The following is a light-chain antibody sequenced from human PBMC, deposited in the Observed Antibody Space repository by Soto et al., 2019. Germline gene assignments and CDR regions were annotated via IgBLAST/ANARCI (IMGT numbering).Light chain of an antibody. CDR1: QSIDNNY. Sequence: EVVLTQSPGTLSLSPGERATLSCRGSQSIDNNYLAWYQQRPGQAPRLLIYGSSDRATGIPDRFSGSGSATDFTLTITRLESEDFAVYYCHQYGSSPPYTFGQGTKLEI. V-gene: IGKV3-20*01. J-gene: IGKJ2*01. CDR2: GSS. CDR3: HQYGSSPPYT.